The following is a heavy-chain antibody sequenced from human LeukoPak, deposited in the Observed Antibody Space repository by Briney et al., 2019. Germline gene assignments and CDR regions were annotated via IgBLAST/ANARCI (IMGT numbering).Heavy chain of an antibody. CDR3: AKDRIAARCFDY. Sequence: GGSLRLSCTASGFTFSNAGMSWVRQAPGKGLEWVSAISGSGGSTYYADSVKGRFTISRDNSKNTLYLQMNSLRAEDTAVYYCAKDRIAARCFDYWGQGTLVTVSS. V-gene: IGHV3-23*01. CDR2: ISGSGGST. J-gene: IGHJ4*02. CDR1: GFTFSNAG. D-gene: IGHD6-6*01.